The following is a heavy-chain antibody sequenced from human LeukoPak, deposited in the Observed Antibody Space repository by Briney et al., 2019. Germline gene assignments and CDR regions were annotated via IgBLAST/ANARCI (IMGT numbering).Heavy chain of an antibody. CDR3: AREVSYGSGSYADY. CDR2: IYYSGST. V-gene: IGHV4-59*01. Sequence: PSETLSLTCTVSGGSISSYYWSWIRQPPGKGLEWIGYIYYSGSTNYNPSLKSRVTISVDMSKKQFSLKLSSVTAADTAVYYCAREVSYGSGSYADYWGQGTLVTVSA. D-gene: IGHD3-10*01. J-gene: IGHJ4*02. CDR1: GGSISSYY.